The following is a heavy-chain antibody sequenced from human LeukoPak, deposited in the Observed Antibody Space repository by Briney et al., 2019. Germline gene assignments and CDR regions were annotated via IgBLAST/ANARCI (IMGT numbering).Heavy chain of an antibody. CDR1: GVSISSYY. J-gene: IGHJ4*02. D-gene: IGHD6-6*01. V-gene: IGHV4-59*01. Sequence: WETLSLTCTVSGVSISSYYWNWIRQPPGKGLEWIGYIYYSGSTNYNPSLKRRVTISVDTSTNQCSLKLSSVTAADTAVNYCARGYSSSSLARFDYWGQGTLVTVSS. CDR2: IYYSGST. CDR3: ARGYSSSSLARFDY.